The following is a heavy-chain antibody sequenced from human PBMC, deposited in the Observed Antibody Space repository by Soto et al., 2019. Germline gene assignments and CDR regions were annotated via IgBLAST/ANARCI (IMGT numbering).Heavy chain of an antibody. D-gene: IGHD1-26*01. CDR2: ISSTANYI. CDR1: GFTFTMYS. V-gene: IGHV3-21*06. Sequence: GGSLRLSCAASGFTFTMYSMNWVRQAPGKGLEWVSSISSTANYIYYGDSMKGRFTISRDNAKNSLYLEMNSLRAEDTAVYYCARESEELTSNFDYWGQGTLVTVS. CDR3: ARESEELTSNFDY. J-gene: IGHJ4*02.